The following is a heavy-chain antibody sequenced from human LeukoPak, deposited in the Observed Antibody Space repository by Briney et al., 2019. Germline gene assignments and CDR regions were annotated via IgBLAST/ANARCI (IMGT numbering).Heavy chain of an antibody. D-gene: IGHD3-22*01. CDR2: ISYDGSNK. CDR1: GFTFSSYA. V-gene: IGHV3-30*04. J-gene: IGHJ5*02. CDR3: ARAMLVVVITTDWFDP. Sequence: PGGSLRLSCAASGFTFSSYAMHWVRQAPGKGLEWVAVISYDGSNKYYADSVKGRFTISRDNSKNTLYLQMNSLRAEDTAVYYCARAMLVVVITTDWFDPSGQRTLVTVSS.